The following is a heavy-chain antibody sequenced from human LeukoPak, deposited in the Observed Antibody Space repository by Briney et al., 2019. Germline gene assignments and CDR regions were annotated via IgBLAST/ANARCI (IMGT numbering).Heavy chain of an antibody. CDR1: GFTFSSYA. Sequence: GGSLRLSCAASGFTFSSYAMSWVRQAPGKGLEWVSAIGGSGGSTYYADSVKGRFTISRDNSKNTLYLQMNSLRAEDTAVYYCAKDVGVYGDYRFDYWGQGTLVTVSS. J-gene: IGHJ4*02. V-gene: IGHV3-23*01. CDR2: IGGSGGST. D-gene: IGHD4-17*01. CDR3: AKDVGVYGDYRFDY.